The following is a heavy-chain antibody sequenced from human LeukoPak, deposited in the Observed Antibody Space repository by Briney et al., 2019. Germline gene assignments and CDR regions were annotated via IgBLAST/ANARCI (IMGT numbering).Heavy chain of an antibody. CDR2: IIPISGTA. CDR1: GGTFSSYA. V-gene: IGHV1-69*13. Sequence: ASVKVSCKASGGTFSSYALSWVRQAPGQGLEWMGGIIPISGTANYAQKFQGRVTITADESTSTAYMELSSLRSGDTAVYYCAAVVPAVMGYFDYWGQGTLVTVSS. J-gene: IGHJ4*02. CDR3: AAVVPAVMGYFDY. D-gene: IGHD2-2*01.